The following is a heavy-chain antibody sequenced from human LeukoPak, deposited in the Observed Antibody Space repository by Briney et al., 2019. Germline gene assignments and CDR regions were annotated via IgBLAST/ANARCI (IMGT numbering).Heavy chain of an antibody. CDR2: INYSGST. CDR3: ARVVWGGDYHYSMDV. Sequence: TSETLSLTCTVSGGSISSGGYYWSWIRQHPGKGLEWIGYINYSGSTYYNPSLKSRVTVSVDTSKNQLSLKLRSVTAADTAVYYCARVVWGGDYHYSMDVWGKGTTVIVSS. D-gene: IGHD7-27*01. J-gene: IGHJ6*03. CDR1: GGSISSGGYY. V-gene: IGHV4-31*03.